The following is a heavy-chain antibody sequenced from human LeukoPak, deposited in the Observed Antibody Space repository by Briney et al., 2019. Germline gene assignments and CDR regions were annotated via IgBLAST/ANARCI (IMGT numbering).Heavy chain of an antibody. CDR1: EFSVGSNY. CDR3: AKAGRYYYGSGSKFDY. Sequence: GGSLRLSCAASEFSVGSNYMTWVRQAPGKGLEGVSLIYSGGSTYYADSVKRRFTISIDNSKNTLYLQMNSLRAEDTAVYYCAKAGRYYYGSGSKFDYWGQGTLVTVSS. D-gene: IGHD3-10*01. V-gene: IGHV3-66*01. CDR2: IYSGGST. J-gene: IGHJ4*02.